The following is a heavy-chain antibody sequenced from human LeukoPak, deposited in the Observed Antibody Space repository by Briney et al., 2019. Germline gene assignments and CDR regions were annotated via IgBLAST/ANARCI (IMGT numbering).Heavy chain of an antibody. Sequence: GGSLRLSCAASGFTFSSYAMHWVRQAPGKGLEWVAVISYDGSNKYYADSVKGRFTISRDNAKNTLYLQINSLRAEDTAVYYCARVPKEYSSSSHGYFDYWGQGTLVTVSS. J-gene: IGHJ4*02. CDR3: ARVPKEYSSSSHGYFDY. CDR1: GFTFSSYA. V-gene: IGHV3-30-3*01. D-gene: IGHD6-6*01. CDR2: ISYDGSNK.